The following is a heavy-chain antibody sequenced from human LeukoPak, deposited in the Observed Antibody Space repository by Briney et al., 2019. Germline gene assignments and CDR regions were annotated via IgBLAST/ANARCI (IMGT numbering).Heavy chain of an antibody. CDR2: INPNSGDA. J-gene: IGHJ5*02. CDR1: GYTFTGYY. CDR3: ARGPLGYCSGGSCYSGRNWFDP. V-gene: IGHV1-2*02. Sequence: ASVKVSCKASGYTFTGYYMHWVRQAPGQGLEWMGWINPNSGDADSGQKFQGRVTMTRDTSINTVYMTLKRLRYDDTAVYYCARGPLGYCSGGSCYSGRNWFDPWGQGTLVTVSS. D-gene: IGHD2-15*01.